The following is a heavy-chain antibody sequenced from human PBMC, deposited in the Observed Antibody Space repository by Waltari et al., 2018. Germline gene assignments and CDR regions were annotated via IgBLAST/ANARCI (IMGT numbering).Heavy chain of an antibody. J-gene: IGHJ5*02. V-gene: IGHV1-69*05. Sequence: QVQLVQSGAEVKKPGSSVKVSCKASGGTFSSYAISWVRQAPGQGLEWMGGSIPILGTANYAQKFQGRVTITTDESTSTAYMELSSLRSEDTAVYYCARDLTMVQGVIITRWFDPWGQGTLVTVSS. CDR2: SIPILGTA. CDR1: GGTFSSYA. D-gene: IGHD3-10*01. CDR3: ARDLTMVQGVIITRWFDP.